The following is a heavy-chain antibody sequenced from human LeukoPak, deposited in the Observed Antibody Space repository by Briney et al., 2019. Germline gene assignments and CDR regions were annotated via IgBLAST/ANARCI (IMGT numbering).Heavy chain of an antibody. Sequence: GGSLRLSCAASGFTSSGSDMHWVRQASGKGLEWVGRIRSKANSYATAYAASVKGRFTISRDDSKNTADLQMNSLKTEDTAVYYCNRHPRNWGQGTMVTVSS. J-gene: IGHJ3*01. V-gene: IGHV3-73*01. CDR1: GFTSSGSD. CDR3: NRHPRN. CDR2: IRSKANSYAT.